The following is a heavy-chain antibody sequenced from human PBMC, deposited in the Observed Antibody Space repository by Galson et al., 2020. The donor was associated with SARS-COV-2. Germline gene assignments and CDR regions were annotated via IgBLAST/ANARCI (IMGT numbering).Heavy chain of an antibody. J-gene: IGHJ4*02. D-gene: IGHD3-22*01. CDR2: ISGSGGST. CDR1: GFTFSSYA. Sequence: GGSLRLSCAASGFTFSSYAMSWVRQAPGKGLEWVSAISGSGGSTYYADSVKGRFTISRDNSKNTLYLQMNSLRAEDTAVYYCAKDGRGVVVVITEGDYWGQGTLVTVSS. CDR3: AKDGRGVVVVITEGDY. V-gene: IGHV3-23*01.